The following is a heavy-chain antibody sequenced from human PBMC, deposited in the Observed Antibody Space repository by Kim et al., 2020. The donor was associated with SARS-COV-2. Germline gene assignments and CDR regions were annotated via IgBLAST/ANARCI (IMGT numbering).Heavy chain of an antibody. V-gene: IGHV3-74*01. CDR1: GFTFSNYW. Sequence: GGSLRLSCAASGFTFSNYWMHWVRQDPGKGLEWVSRIENDGSTIYADSVKGRFTISRDNAKNTLYLQMTSLRAEDTAVYYCARRARDSSGSWPFDYWGQGTLVTVSS. D-gene: IGHD3-22*01. CDR3: ARRARDSSGSWPFDY. CDR2: IENDGST. J-gene: IGHJ4*02.